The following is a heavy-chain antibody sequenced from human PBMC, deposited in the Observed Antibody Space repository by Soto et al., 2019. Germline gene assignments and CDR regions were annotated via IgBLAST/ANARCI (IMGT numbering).Heavy chain of an antibody. J-gene: IGHJ5*02. Sequence: SETLSLTCTVSGVSISSGGYYWSWIRQHPGKGLEWIGYIYYSGSTYYNPSLKSRVTISVDTSKNQFSLKLSSVTAADTAVYYCARDNGYLVGYNWFEPWGQGTLGTVSS. CDR1: GVSISSGGYY. CDR2: IYYSGST. CDR3: ARDNGYLVGYNWFEP. D-gene: IGHD3-22*01. V-gene: IGHV4-31*03.